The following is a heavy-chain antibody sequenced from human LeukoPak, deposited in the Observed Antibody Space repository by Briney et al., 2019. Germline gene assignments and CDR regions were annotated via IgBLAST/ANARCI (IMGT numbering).Heavy chain of an antibody. J-gene: IGHJ4*02. V-gene: IGHV1-2*02. CDR2: INPNSGAT. D-gene: IGHD1-26*01. Sequence: ASAKVSCKASGYTFTGYYMHWVRQAPGQGLEWMGWINPNSGATNYAQNFQGRVTMTRDTSISTAYMELSRLRSDDTAVYYCARLGVQWELLYWGQGTLVTASS. CDR1: GYTFTGYY. CDR3: ARLGVQWELLY.